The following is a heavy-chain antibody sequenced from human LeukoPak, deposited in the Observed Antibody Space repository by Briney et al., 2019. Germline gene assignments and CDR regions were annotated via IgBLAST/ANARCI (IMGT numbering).Heavy chain of an antibody. D-gene: IGHD1-1*01. J-gene: IGHJ4*02. CDR2: ISPRFGTA. Sequence: VASVKVSCKASGGTFSSYAISWVRQAPGQGLEWMGGISPRFGTANYAQKFQGRVTITTDESTSTAYMELSSLRSEDTAVYYCARGKNWNYWEYWGQGTLVTVSS. V-gene: IGHV1-69*05. CDR1: GGTFSSYA. CDR3: ARGKNWNYWEY.